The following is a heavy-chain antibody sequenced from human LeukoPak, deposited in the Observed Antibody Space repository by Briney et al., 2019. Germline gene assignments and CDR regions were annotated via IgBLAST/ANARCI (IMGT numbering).Heavy chain of an antibody. V-gene: IGHV3-49*04. CDR3: TRTQVWLWYFDY. Sequence: PGGSLRLSCTASGFTLGDYAMSWVRQAPGKGLEWVGFIKRMTYGGTTYYAASVKDRFTISRDDSKSIAYLQMNSLETEDTAVYYCTRTQVWLWYFDYWGQGALVTVSS. D-gene: IGHD6-19*01. CDR1: GFTLGDYA. CDR2: IKRMTYGGTT. J-gene: IGHJ4*02.